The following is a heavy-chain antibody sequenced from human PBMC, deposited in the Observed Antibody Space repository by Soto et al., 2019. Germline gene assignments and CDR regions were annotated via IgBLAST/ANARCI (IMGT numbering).Heavy chain of an antibody. V-gene: IGHV3-30*18. J-gene: IGHJ4*02. CDR2: ILYDGSNK. CDR1: GFTFSSYG. Sequence: QVQLVKSGGGVVQPGRSLRLSCAASGFTFSSYGMHWVRQAPGKGLEWVAVILYDGSNKYYADSVKGRFTISRDNSKNTLYLQMDSLRPEDTAVYYCAKDVFDAYWGQGTLVTVSS. CDR3: AKDVFDAY. D-gene: IGHD2-8*01.